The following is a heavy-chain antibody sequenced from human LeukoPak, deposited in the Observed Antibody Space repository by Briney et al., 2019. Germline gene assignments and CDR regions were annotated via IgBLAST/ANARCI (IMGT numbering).Heavy chain of an antibody. CDR3: ARRNGGYDFWSGSPYYFDY. D-gene: IGHD3-3*01. V-gene: IGHV4-59*01. CDR1: GGSISSYY. CDR2: IYYSGST. Sequence: SETLSLTCTVSGGSISSYYWSWIRQPPGKGLEWIGYIYYSGSTNYNPSLESRVTISVDTSKNQFSLKLSSVTAADTAVYYCARRNGGYDFWSGSPYYFDYWGQGTLVTVSS. J-gene: IGHJ4*02.